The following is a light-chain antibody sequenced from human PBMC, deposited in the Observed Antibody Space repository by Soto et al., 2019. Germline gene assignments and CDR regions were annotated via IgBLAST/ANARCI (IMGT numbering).Light chain of an antibody. J-gene: IGLJ3*02. V-gene: IGLV1-51*01. CDR3: EAWDSSLSAGV. CDR2: DND. Sequence: QSVLTQPPSVSAAPGQKVTVSCPGSRSNIGNNYVSWYQHLPGTAPKLLIYDNDKRPSGIPDRFSASKSGTSATLGITGLQTGDEADYYCEAWDSSLSAGVFGGGTK. CDR1: RSNIGNNY.